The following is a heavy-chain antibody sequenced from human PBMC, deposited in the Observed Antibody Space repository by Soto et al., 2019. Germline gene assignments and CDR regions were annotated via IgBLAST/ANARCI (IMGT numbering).Heavy chain of an antibody. CDR3: AKDSEWLRSGFDYYYYGMDV. V-gene: IGHV3-30*18. Sequence: PGGSLRLSCAASGFTFSNYGMHWVRQAPGKGLEWVAVISSDGSDKYYADSVKGRFTISRDNSKITLFLQMKSLRAEDTAVYYCAKDSEWLRSGFDYYYYGMDVWGQGTMVTSP. CDR1: GFTFSNYG. J-gene: IGHJ6*02. D-gene: IGHD5-12*01. CDR2: ISSDGSDK.